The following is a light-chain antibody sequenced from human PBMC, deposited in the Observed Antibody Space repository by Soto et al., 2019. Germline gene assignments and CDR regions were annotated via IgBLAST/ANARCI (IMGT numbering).Light chain of an antibody. CDR2: GVS. Sequence: EIVLTQSPGTLSLSPGERATLSCRASQTITLNYLAWYQQKPGQAPRLLIYGVSTRATGIPDKFSGSGSGTDFTLTISRLEPEEFAVYYCQQYGSSPFTFGHGSKVDIK. CDR1: QTITLNY. V-gene: IGKV3-20*01. CDR3: QQYGSSPFT. J-gene: IGKJ3*01.